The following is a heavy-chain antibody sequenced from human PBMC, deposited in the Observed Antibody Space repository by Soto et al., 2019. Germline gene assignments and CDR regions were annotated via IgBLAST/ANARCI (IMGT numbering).Heavy chain of an antibody. D-gene: IGHD4-17*01. Sequence: ASETLSLTCTVSGGSISSYYWSWIRQPPGKGLEWIGYIYYSGSTNYNPSLKSRVTISVDTSKNQFSLKLSSVTAADTAVYYCARATVTTDYYYYGMDVWGQGTTVTVSS. CDR1: GGSISSYY. CDR2: IYYSGST. V-gene: IGHV4-59*01. CDR3: ARATVTTDYYYYGMDV. J-gene: IGHJ6*02.